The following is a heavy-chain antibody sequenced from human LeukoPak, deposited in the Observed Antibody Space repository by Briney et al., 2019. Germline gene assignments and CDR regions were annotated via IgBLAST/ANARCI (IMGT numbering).Heavy chain of an antibody. D-gene: IGHD2-2*01. CDR3: ARMSGYCSSTSCYFYYYYMDV. V-gene: IGHV4-4*07. CDR1: GGSISSYY. CDR2: IYTSGST. Sequence: SETLSLTCTVSGGSISSYYWSWIRQPAGKGLEWIGRIYTSGSTNYNPSLKSRVTISVDTSKNQFSLKLSSVTAADTAVYYCARMSGYCSSTSCYFYYYYMDVWGKGTTVTVSS. J-gene: IGHJ6*03.